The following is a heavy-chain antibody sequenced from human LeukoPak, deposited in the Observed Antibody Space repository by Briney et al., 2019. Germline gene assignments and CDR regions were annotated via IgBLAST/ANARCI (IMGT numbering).Heavy chain of an antibody. CDR1: GITFSCHG. CDR2: IWYDGSNK. V-gene: IGHV3-33*01. Sequence: GALRLSWSTSGITFSCHGMHWVRQAPGKGLELVAVIWYDGSNKYYADSVKGRFTISRDNSKNTLYLQMNSLRAEDTAVYYCATGQNRLGYSGYDSRYWGQGTLVTVSS. CDR3: ATGQNRLGYSGYDSRY. D-gene: IGHD5-12*01. J-gene: IGHJ4*02.